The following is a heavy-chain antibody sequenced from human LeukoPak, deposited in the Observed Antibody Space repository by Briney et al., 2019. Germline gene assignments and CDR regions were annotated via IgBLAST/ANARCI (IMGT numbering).Heavy chain of an antibody. CDR2: RPDDGSQN. J-gene: IGHJ4*02. CDR1: GFTFSNFA. V-gene: IGHV3-30*04. Sequence: GRSLRLSCAASGFTFSNFAMHWVRQAPGKGLEWMASRPDDGSQNSYAGSVKGRFSISRDNSKSALYLQLSSLRPEDTAVYYCTREGRFKAQHLFDYWGQGTMVTVSS. D-gene: IGHD2-2*01. CDR3: TREGRFKAQHLFDY.